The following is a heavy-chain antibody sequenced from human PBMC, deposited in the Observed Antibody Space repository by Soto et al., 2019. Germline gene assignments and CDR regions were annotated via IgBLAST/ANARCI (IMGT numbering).Heavy chain of an antibody. V-gene: IGHV3-74*01. CDR1: GFTFSTYY. CDR2: ITSYGSST. CDR3: ARGRGGGFGDV. J-gene: IGHJ6*02. Sequence: EVQLVESGGGLVHPGGALRLSCAAPGFTFSTYYLNWVRQPPGKGLVWVARITSYGSSTTHADSLKGRLTTSRDNAKNTLCLQMNSLRAEDTAVYSCARGRGGGFGDVWGQGTTVTVSS. D-gene: IGHD3-10*01.